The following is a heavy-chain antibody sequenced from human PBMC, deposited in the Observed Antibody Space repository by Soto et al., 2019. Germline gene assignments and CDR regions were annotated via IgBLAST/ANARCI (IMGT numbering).Heavy chain of an antibody. J-gene: IGHJ4*02. D-gene: IGHD1-1*01. V-gene: IGHV3-9*01. CDR1: GFTFDDYA. CDR3: TRDREWATGTLYFDY. Sequence: PGGSLRLSCAASGFTFDDYAMHWVRQAPGKGLEWVSGISWNSGSIGYADSVKGRFTISRDNAKNSLYLQMNSLRAEDTALYYYTRDREWATGTLYFDYWGQGT. CDR2: ISWNSGSI.